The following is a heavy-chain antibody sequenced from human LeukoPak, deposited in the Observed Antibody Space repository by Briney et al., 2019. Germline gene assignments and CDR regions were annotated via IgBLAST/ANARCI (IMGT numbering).Heavy chain of an antibody. J-gene: IGHJ4*02. V-gene: IGHV3-48*01. D-gene: IGHD3-9*01. CDR1: GFTFSSYS. Sequence: GGSLRLSCAASGFTFSSYSMNWVRQAPGKGLEWVSYISSSSSTIYYADSVKGRFTISRDNAKNSLYLQMNSLRAEDTAVYYCAKAAYYDILTGWALYFDCWGQGTLVTVSS. CDR2: ISSSSSTI. CDR3: AKAAYYDILTGWALYFDC.